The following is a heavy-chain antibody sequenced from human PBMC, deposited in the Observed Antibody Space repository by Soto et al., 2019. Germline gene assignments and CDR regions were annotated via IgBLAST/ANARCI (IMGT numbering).Heavy chain of an antibody. CDR3: ARDGDGYPA. V-gene: IGHV3-7*01. Sequence: SLRLSCSASGFTFGNYWMSWVRQAPGKGLEWVANIKEDGSDKFYVASVKGRFTISRDNAKNSLYLQMNSLRAEDTAVYYCARDGDGYPAWGQGTLVTVSS. D-gene: IGHD1-1*01. CDR2: IKEDGSDK. CDR1: GFTFGNYW. J-gene: IGHJ5*02.